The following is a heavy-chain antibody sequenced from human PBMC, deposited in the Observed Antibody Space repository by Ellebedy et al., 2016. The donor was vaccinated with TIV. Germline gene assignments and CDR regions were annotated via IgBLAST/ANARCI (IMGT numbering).Heavy chain of an antibody. CDR1: VGSISSTNW. D-gene: IGHD5-24*01. CDR3: ARFYEEREMAIILRYFDY. V-gene: IGHV4-4*02. Sequence: SETLSLTXAVPVGSISSTNWWSWVRQSPGKGLEWIGEINHSGSTNYNPSLKSRLTMSIDKSKNQFSLKLSSVTAADTAMYYCARFYEEREMAIILRYFDYWGQGTLVTVSS. J-gene: IGHJ4*02. CDR2: INHSGST.